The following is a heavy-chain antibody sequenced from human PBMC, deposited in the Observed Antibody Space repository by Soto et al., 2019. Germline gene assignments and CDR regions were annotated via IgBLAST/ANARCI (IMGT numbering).Heavy chain of an antibody. D-gene: IGHD6-19*01. CDR2: IKQDGSEK. V-gene: IGHV3-7*05. CDR1: GFTFSSYW. Sequence: GGSLRLSCAASGFTFSSYWMSWVRQAPGKGLEWVANIKQDGSEKYYVDSVKGRFTISRDNAKNSLYLQMNSLRAEDTAVYYCAILPAAVAGKGYYYYGMDVWGQGTTVTVSS. CDR3: AILPAAVAGKGYYYYGMDV. J-gene: IGHJ6*02.